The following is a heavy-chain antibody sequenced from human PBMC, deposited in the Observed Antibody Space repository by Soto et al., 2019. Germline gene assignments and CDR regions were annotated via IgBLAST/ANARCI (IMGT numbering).Heavy chain of an antibody. CDR1: GYSFTSYW. J-gene: IGHJ6*02. CDR2: IYPGDSDT. CDR3: ARHKRNYYDSSGFYYGMDV. D-gene: IGHD3-22*01. V-gene: IGHV5-51*01. Sequence: ESLKISCKGSGYSFTSYWIGWVRQMPGKGLEWMGIIYPGDSDTRYSPSFQGQVTISADKSISTAYLQWSSLKASDTAMYYCARHKRNYYDSSGFYYGMDVWGQGTPVTVYS.